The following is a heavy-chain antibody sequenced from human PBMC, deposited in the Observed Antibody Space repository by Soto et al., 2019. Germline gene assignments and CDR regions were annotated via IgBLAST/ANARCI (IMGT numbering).Heavy chain of an antibody. CDR1: GFTFSSYA. CDR3: VKGLIAARTLYYYYGMDV. CDR2: ISSNGGST. D-gene: IGHD6-6*01. Sequence: PGGSLRLSCSASGFTFSSYAMHWVRQAPGKGLEYVSAISSNGGSTYYADFVKGRFTISRDNSKNTLYLQMSSLRAEDTAVYYCVKGLIAARTLYYYYGMDVWGQGTTVTVSS. V-gene: IGHV3-64D*06. J-gene: IGHJ6*02.